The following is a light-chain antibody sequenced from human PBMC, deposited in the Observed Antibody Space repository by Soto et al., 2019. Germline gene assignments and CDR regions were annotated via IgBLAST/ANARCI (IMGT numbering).Light chain of an antibody. Sequence: QSVLTQPASVSGSPGQSITISCTGTSXDVGDYNYVSWYQQHPGKAPKLMIYEVSNRPSGVSNRFSGSKSGNTASLTISGLQAEDEADYYCSSYTSSSNLVIFGTGTKVTVL. CDR2: EVS. CDR1: SXDVGDYNY. CDR3: SSYTSSSNLVI. J-gene: IGLJ1*01. V-gene: IGLV2-14*01.